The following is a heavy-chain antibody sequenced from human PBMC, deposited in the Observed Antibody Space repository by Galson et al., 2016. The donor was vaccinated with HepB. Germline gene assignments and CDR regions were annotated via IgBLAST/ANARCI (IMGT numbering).Heavy chain of an antibody. V-gene: IGHV3-11*06. J-gene: IGHJ4*02. CDR2: ISGSDIYS. CDR1: GFTFSDYH. D-gene: IGHD2-2*01. CDR3: ARVSRTYATHYFDS. Sequence: SLRLSCAASGFTFSDYHMSWIRQAPGRGPEWVSDISGSDIYSNYADSVKGRFTISRDNAKNSLYLQMNSLRVEDTAVYYCARVSRTYATHYFDSWGPGTLVTVSS.